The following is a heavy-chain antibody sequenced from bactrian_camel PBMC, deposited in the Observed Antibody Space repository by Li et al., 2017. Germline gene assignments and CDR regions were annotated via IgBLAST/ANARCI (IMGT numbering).Heavy chain of an antibody. D-gene: IGHD2*01. CDR1: VFTLTELD. CDR2: VSRTGST. CDR3: VRATSGLYP. Sequence: HVQLVESGGGSVQAGETLRLSCTVSVFTLTELDMSWYRQAPGNECEFVTSVSRTGSTRYAVSVKGRFTISRDNAKNTVSLQMNSLKGDDTAVYYCVRATSGLYPWGQGTQVTVS. J-gene: IGHJ6*01. V-gene: IGHV3S60*01.